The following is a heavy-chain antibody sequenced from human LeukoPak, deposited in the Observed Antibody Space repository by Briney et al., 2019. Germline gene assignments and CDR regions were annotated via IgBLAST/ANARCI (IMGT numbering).Heavy chain of an antibody. CDR2: ISAYNGNT. V-gene: IGHV1-18*01. Sequence: GASVKVSCKASGYTFTSYGISRVRQAPGQGVEWMGWISAYNGNTNYAHKLQGRVTMTTDTSTSTAYMELRSLGYDDTAVYYCAREWATVGTDYWGQGTLVTVSS. D-gene: IGHD4-23*01. J-gene: IGHJ4*02. CDR3: AREWATVGTDY. CDR1: GYTFTSYG.